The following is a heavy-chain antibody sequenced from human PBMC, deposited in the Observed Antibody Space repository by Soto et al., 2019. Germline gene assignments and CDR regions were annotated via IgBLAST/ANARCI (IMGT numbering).Heavy chain of an antibody. D-gene: IGHD3-10*01. CDR3: ARHANYYGSGTYYSAFDY. CDR1: GGSISSSSYY. Sequence: QLQLQESGPGLVKPSETLSLTCTVSGGSISSSSYYWGWIRQPPGKGLEWIGSIYYSGSTYYNPSRTSRVTISVDTSKNQFSLKLSSVTAADTAVYYCARHANYYGSGTYYSAFDYWGQGTLVTVSS. V-gene: IGHV4-39*01. J-gene: IGHJ4*02. CDR2: IYYSGST.